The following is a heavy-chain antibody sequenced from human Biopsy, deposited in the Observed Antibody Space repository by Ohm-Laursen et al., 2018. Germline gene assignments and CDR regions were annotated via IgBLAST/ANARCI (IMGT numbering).Heavy chain of an antibody. Sequence: SLRLSCAASGFPFTGFSMSWVRQAPGKGLEWVSSVTTTSSYIYYADSVKGRFTISRDNAKNSLYLQMNSLRAEDTAVYFCAREQPALSGGGSWLDSWGQGTLVIVSS. CDR1: GFPFTGFS. J-gene: IGHJ5*01. CDR2: VTTTSSYI. CDR3: AREQPALSGGGSWLDS. D-gene: IGHD6-19*01. V-gene: IGHV3-21*01.